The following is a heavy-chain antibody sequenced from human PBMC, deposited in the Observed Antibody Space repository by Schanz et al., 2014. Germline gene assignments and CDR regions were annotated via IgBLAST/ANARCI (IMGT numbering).Heavy chain of an antibody. CDR2: ISFDGRNT. CDR1: GFVFRTFA. D-gene: IGHD6-13*01. J-gene: IGHJ4*02. Sequence: VQLLESGGTVVQPGGSLRVSCAASGFVFRTFAMYWVRQAPGKGLEWVGFISFDGRNTGYAHSVKGRFTISRDNSKNTVNLQMISLRAEDTAVYYCAKEKEEVAADGSFFDYWGQGTLVTVSS. CDR3: AKEKEEVAADGSFFDY. V-gene: IGHV3-30*18.